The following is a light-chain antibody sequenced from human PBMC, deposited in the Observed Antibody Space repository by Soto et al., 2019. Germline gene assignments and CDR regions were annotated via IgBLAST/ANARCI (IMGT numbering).Light chain of an antibody. CDR3: QQYGSSTGT. V-gene: IGKV3-20*01. CDR1: QSVSSSY. Sequence: ESVLTQSPGTLSLSPGERATLSCRASQSVSSSYLAWYQQKPGQAPRLLTDGASSRATGIPDRFSGSGSGTDLTLTISRLEPEEFAVYYCQQYGSSTGTFGQGTKLEIK. J-gene: IGKJ2*01. CDR2: GAS.